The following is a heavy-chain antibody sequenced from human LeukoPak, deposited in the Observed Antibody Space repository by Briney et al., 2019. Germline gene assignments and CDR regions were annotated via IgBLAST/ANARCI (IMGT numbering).Heavy chain of an antibody. CDR1: GFTFSSFA. CDR2: MSSGGTYL. CDR3: ARDRPTGASRVFVVQ. J-gene: IGHJ4*02. V-gene: IGHV3-21*01. D-gene: IGHD3-3*01. Sequence: GGSLRLSCAASGFTFSSFAMTWVRQAPGKGLAWVSSMSSGGTYLYYPDSVRGRFTISRDNAKNSLFLLMNNLRAEDTAVYYCARDRPTGASRVFVVQWGQGTLVTVSS.